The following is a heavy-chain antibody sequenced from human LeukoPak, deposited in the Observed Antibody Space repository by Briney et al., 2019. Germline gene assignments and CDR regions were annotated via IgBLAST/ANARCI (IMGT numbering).Heavy chain of an antibody. J-gene: IGHJ4*02. V-gene: IGHV4-30-2*01. D-gene: IGHD3-22*01. CDR2: IYHSGNT. CDR1: GGSISSGGYS. Sequence: SETLSLTCAVSGGSISSGGYSWSWIRQPPGKDLEWIGYIYHSGNTYYNPSLKSRVTISVDRSKNQFSLKLTSVTAADTAVYYCARGGDSSGFYYYFDYWGQGTLVTVSS. CDR3: ARGGDSSGFYYYFDY.